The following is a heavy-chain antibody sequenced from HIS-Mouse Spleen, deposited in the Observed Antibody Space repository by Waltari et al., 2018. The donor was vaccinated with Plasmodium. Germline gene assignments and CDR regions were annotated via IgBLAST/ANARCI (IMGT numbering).Heavy chain of an antibody. J-gene: IGHJ4*02. CDR3: ARRAYYYDSSGYGTFDY. D-gene: IGHD3-22*01. CDR2: INPNSGGT. CDR1: AYTFTGYY. Sequence: QVQLVQSGAEVKKPGASVKVSCKASAYTFTGYYMHWVRQAPGQGLEWMGWINPNSGGTNYAQKFQGSVTMTRDTSISTAYMELSRLRSDDTAVYYCARRAYYYDSSGYGTFDYWGQGTVVTVSS. V-gene: IGHV1-2*02.